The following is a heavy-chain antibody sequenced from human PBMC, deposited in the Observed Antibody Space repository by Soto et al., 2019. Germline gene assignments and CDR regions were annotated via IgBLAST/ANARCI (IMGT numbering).Heavy chain of an antibody. D-gene: IGHD4-17*01. CDR3: ARGGGDYSYYYYYMDV. J-gene: IGHJ6*03. CDR1: GFTFSSYW. CDR2: IKQDGSEK. V-gene: IGHV3-7*01. Sequence: GGSLRLSCAASGFTFSSYWMSWVRQAPGKGLEWVANIKQDGSEKYYVDSVKGRFTISRDNAKNSLYLQMNSLRAEDTAVYYCARGGGDYSYYYYYMDVWGKGTTVTVSS.